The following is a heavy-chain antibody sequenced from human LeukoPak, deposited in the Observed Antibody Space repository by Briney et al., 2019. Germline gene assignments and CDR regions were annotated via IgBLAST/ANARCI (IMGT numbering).Heavy chain of an antibody. D-gene: IGHD1-7*01. J-gene: IGHJ2*01. CDR2: ISNDGSST. CDR3: AKDWGTWYFDL. CDR1: GFTFSNYW. V-gene: IGHV3-74*01. Sequence: GGSLRLSCAASGFTFSNYWMHWVRRTPGKGLVWVSRISNDGSSTTYADSVKDRFTISRDNAKNMLYLQMNSLKAEDTAVYYCAKDWGTWYFDLWGRGTLVTVSS.